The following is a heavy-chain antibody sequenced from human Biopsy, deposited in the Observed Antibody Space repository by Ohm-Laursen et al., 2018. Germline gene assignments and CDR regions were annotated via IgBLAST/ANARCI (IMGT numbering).Heavy chain of an antibody. CDR2: IRSKVNNYAT. CDR1: GSTFGDSA. D-gene: IGHD4-23*01. CDR3: TTYDNSGDYRDY. V-gene: IGHV3-73*01. Sequence: SLRLSCAASGSTFGDSAMHWVRQASGKGLEWIGRIRSKVNNYATAYAASVTGRFTISRDDSKSTAYLQMNSLKTEDTAVYYCTTYDNSGDYRDYWGQGTQVTVSS. J-gene: IGHJ4*02.